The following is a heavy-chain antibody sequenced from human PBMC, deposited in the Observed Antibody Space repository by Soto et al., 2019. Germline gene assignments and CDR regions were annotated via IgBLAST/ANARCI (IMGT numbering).Heavy chain of an antibody. Sequence: LRLSCAASGFTFSSHGMHWLRQAPGKGLEWVTVISYDGSNEYYADSVKGRFTIFRDNSKNILYLQMNSLRTEDTAVYYCAKERMEQYQLLPFFDYWGQGTLVTVSS. CDR3: AKERMEQYQLLPFFDY. J-gene: IGHJ4*02. D-gene: IGHD2-2*01. CDR1: GFTFSSHG. V-gene: IGHV3-30*18. CDR2: ISYDGSNE.